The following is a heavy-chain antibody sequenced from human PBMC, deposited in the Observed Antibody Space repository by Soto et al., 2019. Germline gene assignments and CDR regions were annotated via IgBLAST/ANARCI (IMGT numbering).Heavy chain of an antibody. CDR2: INAGNGNT. CDR1: GYSITSQS. D-gene: IGHD1-26*01. J-gene: IGHJ4*02. CDR3: ARGSGSHFPFFAY. V-gene: IGHV1-3*01. Sequence: QVKVVQSGAEVKKPGDSVKVPCKASGYSITSQSMHWVRQAPGQRLEWMGWINAGNGNTKYSQKFQGRVTITRDTSANTAYMELSSLRSGDTAVYYCARGSGSHFPFFAYWGQGTLVTVSS.